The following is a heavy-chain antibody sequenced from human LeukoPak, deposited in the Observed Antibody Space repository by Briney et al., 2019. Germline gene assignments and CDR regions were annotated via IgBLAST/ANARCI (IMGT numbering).Heavy chain of an antibody. D-gene: IGHD3-10*01. CDR1: GGSISSYY. J-gene: IGHJ6*03. CDR2: MYYSGSN. CDR3: ARVGLGSGSSTGYYYYMDV. Sequence: SETLSLTCTVSGGSISSYYWSWVRQPPGKGLEWIAYMYYSGSNKYNPALKNRITTSLDTSKNQVSLKLSSVTAADTAVYYCARVGLGSGSSTGYYYYMDVWGKGTTVTVSS. V-gene: IGHV4-59*01.